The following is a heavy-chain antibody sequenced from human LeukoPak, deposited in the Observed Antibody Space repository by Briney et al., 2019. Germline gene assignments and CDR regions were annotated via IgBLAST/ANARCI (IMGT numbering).Heavy chain of an antibody. CDR2: ISSSSSYI. D-gene: IGHD4-17*01. CDR3: ARDADYGDPKAIEY. CDR1: GFTLSSYT. J-gene: IGHJ4*02. Sequence: GGSLRLSCEVSGFTLSSYTMNWVRQAPGKGLEWVSSISSSSSYIYYADSVKGRFTISRDNSKNTLYLQMSSLRAEDTAVYYCARDADYGDPKAIEYWGQGTLVTVSS. V-gene: IGHV3-21*01.